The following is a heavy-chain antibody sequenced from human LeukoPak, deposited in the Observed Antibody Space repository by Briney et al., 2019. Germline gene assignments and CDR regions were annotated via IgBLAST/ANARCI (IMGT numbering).Heavy chain of an antibody. Sequence: GGSLRLSCAASGFTFSSYGMHWVRQAPGKGLEWVGFIRFDGSDKNYADSVKGRFTISRDNSKNTLFLQMNSLRGEDTAVYYCAKDPVLVGATPDAFDIWGQGTMVTVSS. D-gene: IGHD1-26*01. CDR2: IRFDGSDK. CDR1: GFTFSSYG. CDR3: AKDPVLVGATPDAFDI. J-gene: IGHJ3*02. V-gene: IGHV3-30*02.